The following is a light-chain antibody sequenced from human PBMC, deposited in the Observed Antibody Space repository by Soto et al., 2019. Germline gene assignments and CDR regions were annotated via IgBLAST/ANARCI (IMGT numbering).Light chain of an antibody. J-gene: IGKJ1*01. Sequence: EIVLTQSPATLSLSPGDRATLSCRASQSVSSYLAWYQQKPGQAPRLLIYDASNRDTGIPGRFSGSGSGTEFTLTISSLEPEDFAVYYCQQRGNWPRTFGQGTKVDI. V-gene: IGKV3-11*01. CDR2: DAS. CDR3: QQRGNWPRT. CDR1: QSVSSY.